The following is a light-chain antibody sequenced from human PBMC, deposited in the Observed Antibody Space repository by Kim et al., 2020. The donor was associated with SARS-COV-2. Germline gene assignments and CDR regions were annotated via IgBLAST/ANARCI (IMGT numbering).Light chain of an antibody. CDR2: QDT. CDR1: KLGDKF. J-gene: IGLJ7*01. Sequence: VSPGQTASITCSGDKLGDKFTCWYQQKPGQSPVLVIYQDTKRPSGIPERFSGSNSGNTATLTISGTQAMDEADYYCQAWDSSTAVFGGGTQLTVL. CDR3: QAWDSSTAV. V-gene: IGLV3-1*01.